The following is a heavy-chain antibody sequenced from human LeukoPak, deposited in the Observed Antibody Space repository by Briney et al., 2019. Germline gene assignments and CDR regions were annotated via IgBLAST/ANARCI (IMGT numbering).Heavy chain of an antibody. CDR3: ATLPGGVTTPNPS. Sequence: NPSETLSLTCAVYGGSFSGYYWSWIRQPPGKGLEWIGEINHSGSTNYNPSLKSRVTISVDTSKNQFSLKLSSVTAADTAVYYCATLPGGVTTPNPSWGQGTLVTVSS. D-gene: IGHD4-17*01. V-gene: IGHV4-34*01. J-gene: IGHJ5*02. CDR2: INHSGST. CDR1: GGSFSGYY.